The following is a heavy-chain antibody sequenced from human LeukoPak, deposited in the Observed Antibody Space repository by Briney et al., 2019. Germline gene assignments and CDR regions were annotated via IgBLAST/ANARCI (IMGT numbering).Heavy chain of an antibody. D-gene: IGHD4-17*01. Sequence: SETLSLTCTVSGGSISSSSYYWGWIRQPPGKGLEWIGSFHYSGNTSYNPSLKSRVTISLDTSKNQFSLRLNSVTAADTAVYYCATRMTTVSWGQGTLVTVSS. J-gene: IGHJ4*02. CDR1: GGSISSSSYY. CDR2: FHYSGNT. CDR3: ATRMTTVS. V-gene: IGHV4-39*07.